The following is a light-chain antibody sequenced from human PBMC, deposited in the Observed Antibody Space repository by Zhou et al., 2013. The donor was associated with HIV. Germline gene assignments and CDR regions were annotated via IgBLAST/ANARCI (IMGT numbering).Light chain of an antibody. V-gene: IGKV2-30*01. CDR3: MQGTHWPPTWT. J-gene: IGKJ1*01. CDR1: ESLVYGDGNTY. Sequence: DVGLSQDPLYLPVTLGQPASISCRSAESLVYGDGNTYLNWFQFRPGQSPRRLIYKVSDRDSGVPDRFSGSGSGTDFTLKISRVEAEDVGVYYCMQGTHWPPTWTFGQGTKVEIK. CDR2: KVS.